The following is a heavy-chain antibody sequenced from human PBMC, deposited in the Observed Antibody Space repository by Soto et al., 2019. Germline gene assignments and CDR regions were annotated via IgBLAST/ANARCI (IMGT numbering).Heavy chain of an antibody. CDR2: IYYSGST. CDR3: ATDRLNWNYARAGFDP. V-gene: IGHV4-31*03. J-gene: IGHJ5*02. D-gene: IGHD1-7*01. Sequence: SETLSLTCTVSGGSISSGGYYWSWIRQHPGKGLEWIGYIYYSGSTYYNPSLKSRVTISVDTSKNQFSLKLSSVTAADTAVYYCATDRLNWNYARAGFDPWGQGTLVTVSS. CDR1: GGSISSGGYY.